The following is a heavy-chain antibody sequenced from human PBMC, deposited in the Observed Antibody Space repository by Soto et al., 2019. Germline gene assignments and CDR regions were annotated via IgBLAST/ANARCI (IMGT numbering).Heavy chain of an antibody. CDR1: GYTKASNA. D-gene: IGHD3-9*01. CDR3: AIEYDILTGYYRSDAFDI. J-gene: IGHJ3*02. CDR2: ISAYNGNT. Sequence: GAPAEVFCKASGYTKASNAMSWVRQSKGQRLEWMGWISAYNGNTNYAQKLQGRVTMTTDTSTSTAYMELRSLRSDDTAVYYCAIEYDILTGYYRSDAFDIWGQGTMVTVSS. V-gene: IGHV1-18*01.